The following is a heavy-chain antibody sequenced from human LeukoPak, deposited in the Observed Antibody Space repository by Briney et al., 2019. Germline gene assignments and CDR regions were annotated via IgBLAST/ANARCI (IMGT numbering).Heavy chain of an antibody. CDR1: GFTFSSYA. V-gene: IGHV3-30-3*01. J-gene: IGHJ5*02. D-gene: IGHD3-22*01. Sequence: PGGSLRLSCAASGFTFSSYAMHWVRQAPGKGLEWVAVISYDGSNKYYADSVKGRFTISRDNSKNTLYLQMNSLRAEDTAVYYCARIPIPYYDSSGPWGQGTLITVSS. CDR2: ISYDGSNK. CDR3: ARIPIPYYDSSGP.